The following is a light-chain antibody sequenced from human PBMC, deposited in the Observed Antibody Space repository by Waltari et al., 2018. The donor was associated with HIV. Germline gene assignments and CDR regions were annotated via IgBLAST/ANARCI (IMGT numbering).Light chain of an antibody. Sequence: DIQMTQSPSSLSASVGDRVTITCRASQDIANSLAWYQHKPGKAPKVLLFAASRLQSGVPSRFSSSGSGTDYTLTISNLQPEDFASYYCQHYYTTPLTFGQGTRLEIK. CDR1: QDIANS. CDR3: QHYYTTPLT. V-gene: IGKV1-NL1*01. J-gene: IGKJ5*01. CDR2: AAS.